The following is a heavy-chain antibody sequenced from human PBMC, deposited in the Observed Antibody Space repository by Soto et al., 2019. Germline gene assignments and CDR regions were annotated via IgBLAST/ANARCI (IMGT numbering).Heavy chain of an antibody. CDR1: GFTFSDYY. Sequence: PGESLKLSCAASGFTFSDYYMSWIRQAPGKGLEWVSYISSSSSYTNYADSVKGRFTISRDNTKNSLYLQMNSLRAEDTAVYYCERDRSGAYGMDVWGQGTTVTVSS. J-gene: IGHJ6*02. V-gene: IGHV3-11*06. CDR3: ERDRSGAYGMDV. CDR2: ISSSSSYT. D-gene: IGHD3-10*01.